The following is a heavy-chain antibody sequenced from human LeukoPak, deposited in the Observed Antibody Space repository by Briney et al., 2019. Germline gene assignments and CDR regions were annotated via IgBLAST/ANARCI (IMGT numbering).Heavy chain of an antibody. V-gene: IGHV4-34*01. J-gene: IGHJ6*03. CDR3: ARLIGELWFGDYYYYYMDV. D-gene: IGHD3-10*01. CDR2: INHSGST. Sequence: SETLSLTCAVYGGSFSGYYWSWIRQPPGKGLEWIGEINHSGSTNYNPSLKSRVTISVDTSKNQFSLKLSSVIAADTAVYYCARLIGELWFGDYYYYYMDVWGKGTTVTISS. CDR1: GGSFSGYY.